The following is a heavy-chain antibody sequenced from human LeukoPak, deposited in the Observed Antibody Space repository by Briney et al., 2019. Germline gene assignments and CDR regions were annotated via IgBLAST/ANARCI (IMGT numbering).Heavy chain of an antibody. CDR3: ARYGGSGSYLDY. Sequence: GGSLRLSCAASGFTFSSYWVSWVRQAPGKGLEWVANIKQDGSEKYYVDSVKGRFTISRDNAKNSLYLQMNSLRAEDTAVYYCARYGGSGSYLDYWGQGTLVTVSS. D-gene: IGHD3-10*01. CDR1: GFTFSSYW. J-gene: IGHJ4*02. V-gene: IGHV3-7*01. CDR2: IKQDGSEK.